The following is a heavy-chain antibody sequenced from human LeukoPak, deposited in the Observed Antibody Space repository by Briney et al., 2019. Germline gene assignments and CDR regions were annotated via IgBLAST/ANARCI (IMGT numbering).Heavy chain of an antibody. CDR2: INPSGGST. V-gene: IGHV1-46*01. CDR3: ARDSAAAAATEGLDY. Sequence: ASVKVSCKASGYTFTSSYMHWVRQAPGQGLEWMGIINPSGGSTSYAQKFHGRVTMTRDTSTSTVYMELSSLRSEDTAVYYCARDSAAAAATEGLDYWGQGTLVTVSS. D-gene: IGHD6-13*01. J-gene: IGHJ4*02. CDR1: GYTFTSSY.